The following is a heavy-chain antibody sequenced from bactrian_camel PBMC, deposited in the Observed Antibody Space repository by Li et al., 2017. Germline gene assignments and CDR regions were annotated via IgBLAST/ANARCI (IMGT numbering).Heavy chain of an antibody. V-gene: IGHV3S31*01. CDR1: GFPFSNSY. Sequence: VQLVESGGGLVQPGGSLRLSCVASGFPFSNSYMSWVRQAPEKGLEWVSSINSGGTTYYADSVKGRFTISRDNAKSTLYLQLSSLKTEDTAMYYCTRGRSTTGSGTRGQGTQVTVS. CDR2: INSGGTT. J-gene: IGHJ4*01. D-gene: IGHD5*01. CDR3: TRGRSTTGSGT.